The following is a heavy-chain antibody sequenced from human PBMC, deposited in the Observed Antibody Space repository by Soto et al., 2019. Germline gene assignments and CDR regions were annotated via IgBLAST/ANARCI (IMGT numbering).Heavy chain of an antibody. Sequence: GGSLRLSCAASGFTVSSNYMSWVRQAPGKGLEWVSVIYSGGSTYYADSVKGRFTISRDNSKNTLYLQMNSLRAEDTAVYYCARDNFYYYGSGSYYYYGMDVWGQGTTVTVSS. V-gene: IGHV3-53*01. CDR1: GFTVSSNY. J-gene: IGHJ6*02. CDR3: ARDNFYYYGSGSYYYYGMDV. CDR2: IYSGGST. D-gene: IGHD3-10*01.